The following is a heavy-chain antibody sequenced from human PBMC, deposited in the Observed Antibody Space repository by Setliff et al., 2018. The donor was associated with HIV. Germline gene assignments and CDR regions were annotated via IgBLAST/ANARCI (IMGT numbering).Heavy chain of an antibody. D-gene: IGHD1-1*01. CDR1: GGTFSSYA. J-gene: IGHJ3*02. Sequence: ASVKVSCKASGGTFSSYAISWVRQAPGQGLEWMGWISAYNGNTNYAQKLKGRVTMTTDTSTSTAYMEVRSLRSDDTAVYYCVRKGTGDAFDIWGQGTMVTVSS. CDR2: ISAYNGNT. CDR3: VRKGTGDAFDI. V-gene: IGHV1-18*01.